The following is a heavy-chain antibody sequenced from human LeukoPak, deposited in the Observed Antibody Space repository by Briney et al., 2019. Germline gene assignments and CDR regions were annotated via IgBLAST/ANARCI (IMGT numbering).Heavy chain of an antibody. D-gene: IGHD5-18*01. CDR3: ARDRGYFY. CDR2: IGWYSGSI. J-gene: IGHJ4*02. Sequence: GRSLRLSCAASGFTFDDYAMHRVRQAPGKGMEWVSGIGWYSGSIGYADSVKGRFTISRGNAKNSLYLQMNSLRVEDTAVYYCARDRGYFYWGQGTLDTVPS. CDR1: GFTFDDYA. V-gene: IGHV3-9*01.